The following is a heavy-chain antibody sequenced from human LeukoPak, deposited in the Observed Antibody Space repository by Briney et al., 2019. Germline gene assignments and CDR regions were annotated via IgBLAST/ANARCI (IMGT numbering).Heavy chain of an antibody. J-gene: IGHJ3*02. CDR2: ISYDGGKK. V-gene: IGHV3-30*18. CDR3: AKGKQQWWTFDALDI. CDR1: GFTCSTYG. D-gene: IGHD5-18*01. Sequence: GGSLRLSCAASGFTCSTYGMHGVRQAPGKGLEGWALISYDGGKKYYADSVKGRFTISRDNSKNTLYLQINSLIPDDTAVYYCAKGKQQWWTFDALDIWGQGTTVTVSS.